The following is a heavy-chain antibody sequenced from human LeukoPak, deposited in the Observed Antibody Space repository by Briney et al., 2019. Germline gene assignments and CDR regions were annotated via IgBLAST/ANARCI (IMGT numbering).Heavy chain of an antibody. J-gene: IGHJ6*03. V-gene: IGHV3-48*01. Sequence: GGSLRLSCVASEFTFSSYSMIWVRQAPGKGLEWISYISNGSGNRYYADSVKGRFTISRDNAKNLLYLQMNNLRADDTAVYYCAKAAKWEFYHYYMDVWGKGTTVAVSS. CDR1: EFTFSSYS. CDR3: AKAAKWEFYHYYMDV. CDR2: ISNGSGNR. D-gene: IGHD1-26*01.